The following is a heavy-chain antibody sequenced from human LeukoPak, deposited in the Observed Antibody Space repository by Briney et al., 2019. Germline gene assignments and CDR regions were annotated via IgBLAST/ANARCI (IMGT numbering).Heavy chain of an antibody. V-gene: IGHV1-18*01. CDR3: ARRYCSSTSCYTNWFDP. Sequence: ASVKVSCKASGCTFSTYGISWVRQAPGQGLDWMGWISGYNGHTKYAQRLQGRVTMTTDTSTSTAYMELRSLRSDDTAVYYCARRYCSSTSCYTNWFDPWGQGTQVTVSS. D-gene: IGHD2-2*02. CDR2: ISGYNGHT. J-gene: IGHJ5*02. CDR1: GCTFSTYG.